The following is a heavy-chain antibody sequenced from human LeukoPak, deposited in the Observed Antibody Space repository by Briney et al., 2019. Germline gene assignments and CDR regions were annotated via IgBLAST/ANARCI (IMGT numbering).Heavy chain of an antibody. CDR2: ISDDSNYI. Sequence: KAGGSLRLSCAASGFTFSRYSMNWVRQAPGKGLEWVSSISDDSNYIYYADSVKGRFTISRDNAKNSLSLQMNSLRAEDTAVYYCAIGYRAFYDSSALSLGDYWGQGTLVTVSS. V-gene: IGHV3-21*06. CDR3: AIGYRAFYDSSALSLGDY. D-gene: IGHD3-22*01. J-gene: IGHJ4*02. CDR1: GFTFSRYS.